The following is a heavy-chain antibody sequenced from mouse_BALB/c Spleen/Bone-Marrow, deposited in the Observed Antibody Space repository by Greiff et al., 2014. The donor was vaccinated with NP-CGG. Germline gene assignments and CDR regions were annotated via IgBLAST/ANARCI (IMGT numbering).Heavy chain of an antibody. J-gene: IGHJ1*01. CDR2: FYPGSGSI. D-gene: IGHD2-10*02. Sequence: SGAGLVKPGASVKLSCKASGYTFTEYIIHWVKQRSGQGLEWTGRFYPGSGSIKYNEKFKDKATLTADKSSSTVYMELSRLTSEDSAVYFCARHESYGNYLYFDVWGAGTTVTVSS. V-gene: IGHV1-62-2*01. CDR3: ARHESYGNYLYFDV. CDR1: GYTFTEYI.